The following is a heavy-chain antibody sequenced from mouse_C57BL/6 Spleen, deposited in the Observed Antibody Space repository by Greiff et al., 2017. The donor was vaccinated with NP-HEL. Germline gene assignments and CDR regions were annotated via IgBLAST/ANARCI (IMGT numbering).Heavy chain of an antibody. CDR1: GFTFSSYA. D-gene: IGHD1-1*01. J-gene: IGHJ3*01. CDR3: AREGYYGSSLPWFAY. Sequence: EVQGVESGGGLVKPGGSLKLSCAASGFTFSSYAMSWVRQTPEKRLEWVATISDGGSYTYYPDNVKGRFTISRDNAKNNLYLQMSHLKSEDTAMYYCAREGYYGSSLPWFAYRGQGTLVTVSA. CDR2: ISDGGSYT. V-gene: IGHV5-4*01.